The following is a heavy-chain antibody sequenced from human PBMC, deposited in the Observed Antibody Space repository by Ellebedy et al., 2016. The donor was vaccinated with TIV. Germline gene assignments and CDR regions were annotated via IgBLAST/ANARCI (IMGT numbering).Heavy chain of an antibody. J-gene: IGHJ4*02. CDR1: GGTFSSYA. CDR3: TTHIVVVPAAMFVEYRFDY. V-gene: IGHV3-15*01. D-gene: IGHD2-2*01. Sequence: SCKASGGTFSSYAISWVRQAPGKGLEWVGRIKSKTDGGTTDYAAPVKGRFTISRDDSKNTLYLQMNSPKTEDTAVYYCTTHIVVVPAAMFVEYRFDYWGQGTLVTVSS. CDR2: IKSKTDGGTT.